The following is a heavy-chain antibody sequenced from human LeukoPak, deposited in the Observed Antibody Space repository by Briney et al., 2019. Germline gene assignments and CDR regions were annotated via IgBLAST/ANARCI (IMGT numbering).Heavy chain of an antibody. Sequence: SETLSLTCTVSGGSFGTYYWSWIRQPPGKGLEWIGDIYYSGSTNYNPSLKSRVAISVDTSKNQFSLQLSSVTTADTAVYYCARAERQWPTFKYYFEFWGQGTMVTVSS. CDR1: GGSFGTYY. D-gene: IGHD6-19*01. J-gene: IGHJ4*02. CDR2: IYYSGST. CDR3: ARAERQWPTFKYYFEF. V-gene: IGHV4-59*01.